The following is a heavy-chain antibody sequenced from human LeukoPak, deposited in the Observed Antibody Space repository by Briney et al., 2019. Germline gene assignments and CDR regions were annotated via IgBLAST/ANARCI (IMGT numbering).Heavy chain of an antibody. CDR1: GYTFTSYY. CDR2: VNPSGGST. V-gene: IGHV1-46*01. D-gene: IGHD5-24*01. Sequence: ASVKVSCKASGYTFTSYYMHWVRQAPGQGLEWMGIVNPSGGSTSYAQKFQGRVTMTRDTSTSTVYMELSSLRSEDTAVYYCARKTRRDGYIDYWGQGTLVTVSS. J-gene: IGHJ4*02. CDR3: ARKTRRDGYIDY.